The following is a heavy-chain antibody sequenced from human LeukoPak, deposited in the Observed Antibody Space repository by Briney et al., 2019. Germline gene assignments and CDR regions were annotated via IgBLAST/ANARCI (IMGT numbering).Heavy chain of an antibody. CDR3: AGYSSSWSNFDY. CDR2: INSDGSST. J-gene: IGHJ4*02. Sequence: GGSLRLSCAASGFTFSSYWMHWVRQAPGKGLVWVSRINSDGSSTSYADSVKGRFTISRDNAKNTLYLQMNSLRAEDTAVYYCAGYSSSWSNFDYWGQGTLVTVSS. CDR1: GFTFSSYW. D-gene: IGHD6-13*01. V-gene: IGHV3-74*01.